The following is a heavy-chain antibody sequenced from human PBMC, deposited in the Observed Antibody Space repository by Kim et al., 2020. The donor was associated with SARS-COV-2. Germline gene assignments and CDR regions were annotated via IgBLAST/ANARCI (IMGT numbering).Heavy chain of an antibody. Sequence: GGSLRLSCAASGFTFITYWMTWVRQAPGRGLEWVASIKQDGTEKHYVDSVKGRFTISRDNAKNSLYLQMNNLRVEDTAVYYCAREPNGWYGPYFDYWGQGTQVTVSP. J-gene: IGHJ4*02. D-gene: IGHD6-19*01. CDR3: AREPNGWYGPYFDY. V-gene: IGHV3-7*01. CDR2: IKQDGTEK. CDR1: GFTFITYW.